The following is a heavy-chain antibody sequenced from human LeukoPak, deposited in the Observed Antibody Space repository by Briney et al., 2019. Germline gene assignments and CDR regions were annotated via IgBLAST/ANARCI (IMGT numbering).Heavy chain of an antibody. CDR2: IIPILGIA. CDR3: ASEITMVRGVIIDDY. V-gene: IGHV1-69*04. CDR1: GGTFSSYA. Sequence: SVKVSCKASGGTFSSYAISWVRQAPGQGLEWMGRIIPILGIANYAQKFQGRVTITADESTSTAYMELSSLRSEDTAVYYCASEITMVRGVIIDDYWGQGTLVTVSS. D-gene: IGHD3-10*01. J-gene: IGHJ4*02.